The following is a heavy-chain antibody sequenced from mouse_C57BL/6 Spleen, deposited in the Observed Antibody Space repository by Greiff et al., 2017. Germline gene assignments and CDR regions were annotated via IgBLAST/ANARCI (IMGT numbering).Heavy chain of an antibody. V-gene: IGHV1-62-2*01. CDR2: FYTGSGSI. J-gene: IGHJ3*01. CDR1: GYTFTEYT. CDR3: ARHDLKYDYDEALFAY. Sequence: VQLQQSGAELVNPGASVKLSCKASGYTFTEYTIHWVKQRSGQGLEWIGWFYTGSGSIKYNEKFKDKATLTADKSSSTVYMELSRLTSEDSAVYFCARHDLKYDYDEALFAYWGQGTLVTVSA. D-gene: IGHD2-4*01.